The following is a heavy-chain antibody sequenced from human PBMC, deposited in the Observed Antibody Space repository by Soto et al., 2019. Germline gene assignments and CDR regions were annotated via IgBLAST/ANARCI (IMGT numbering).Heavy chain of an antibody. CDR3: ATRFYDSSGYYLFYFDS. D-gene: IGHD3-22*01. CDR1: GGSFSFYY. V-gene: IGHV4-34*01. J-gene: IGHJ4*02. CDR2: INHSGIT. Sequence: QVQLHQWGAGLLKPSETLSLTCAVSGGSFSFYYWSWIRQPPGKELEWIGEINHSGITNYNSTLKSRVTISVDTPKQQFSPKLSSVTDADTAVYYCATRFYDSSGYYLFYFDSWGQGTLVTVSS.